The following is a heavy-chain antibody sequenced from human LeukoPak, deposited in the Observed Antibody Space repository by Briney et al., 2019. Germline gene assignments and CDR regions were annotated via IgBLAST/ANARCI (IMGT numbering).Heavy chain of an antibody. D-gene: IGHD3-16*02. CDR3: AISLMITFGGVIVNYDAFDI. Sequence: PGGSLRLSCAASGFTVSSNYMSWVRQAPGKGLEWVSVIYSGGSTYYADSVKGRFTISRDNSKNTLYLQMNSLRAEDTAVYYCAISLMITFGGVIVNYDAFDIWGQGTMVTVSS. CDR2: IYSGGST. CDR1: GFTVSSNY. J-gene: IGHJ3*02. V-gene: IGHV3-53*01.